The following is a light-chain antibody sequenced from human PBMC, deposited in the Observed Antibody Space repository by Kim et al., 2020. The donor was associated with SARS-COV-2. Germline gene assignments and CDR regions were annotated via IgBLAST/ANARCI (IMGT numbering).Light chain of an antibody. V-gene: IGKV3-20*01. Sequence: SPGERATLSCRASQSVSNSDLACYQQKPGQAPRLLIYGASSRATGIPDRFSGSGSGTDYSLTINRLEPEDFAVYYCQQYGNPPRTFGQGTKVDIK. CDR3: QQYGNPPRT. CDR1: QSVSNSD. J-gene: IGKJ1*01. CDR2: GAS.